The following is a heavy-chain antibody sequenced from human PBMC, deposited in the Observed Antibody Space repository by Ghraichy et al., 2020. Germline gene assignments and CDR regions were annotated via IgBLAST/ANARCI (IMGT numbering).Heavy chain of an antibody. CDR2: ISGSGTSA. D-gene: IGHD3-16*02. CDR3: AYPSSFFDY. CDR1: DFSFTNFG. V-gene: IGHV3-23*01. Sequence: GGSLRLSCAASDFSFTNFGMSWVRQAPGKGLEWVAGISGSGTSAFYADSVKGRFTISRDNSKKTLFLQMDRLRGEDTAIYFCAYPSSFFDYWGQGTLVTVSS. J-gene: IGHJ4*02.